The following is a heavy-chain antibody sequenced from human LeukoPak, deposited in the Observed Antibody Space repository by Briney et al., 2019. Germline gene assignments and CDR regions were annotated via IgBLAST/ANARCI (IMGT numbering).Heavy chain of an antibody. CDR1: GGSISSYY. V-gene: IGHV4-59*01. Sequence: SETLSLTCTVSGGSISSYYWSWIRQPPGKGLEWIGYIYYSGSTNYNPSLKSRVTMSVDTSKNQFSLKLSSVTAADTAVYYCARWPRGYCSGGSCSNWFDPWGQGTLVTVSS. J-gene: IGHJ5*02. D-gene: IGHD2-15*01. CDR2: IYYSGST. CDR3: ARWPRGYCSGGSCSNWFDP.